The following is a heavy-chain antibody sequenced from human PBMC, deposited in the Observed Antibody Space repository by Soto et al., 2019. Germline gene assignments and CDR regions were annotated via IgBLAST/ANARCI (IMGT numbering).Heavy chain of an antibody. CDR2: IYTSGST. CDR1: GGSISSYY. V-gene: IGHV4-4*07. J-gene: IGHJ6*02. D-gene: IGHD3-10*01. Sequence: QVQLQESGPGLVKPSETLSLTCTVSGGSISSYYWSWIRQPAGKGLEWIGRIYTSGSTNYNPSLKSRGTMSVDTSKNQFSLKLSSVTAADTAVYYCARDGLITMVRGVQAQLWDYGMDVWGQGTTVTVSS. CDR3: ARDGLITMVRGVQAQLWDYGMDV.